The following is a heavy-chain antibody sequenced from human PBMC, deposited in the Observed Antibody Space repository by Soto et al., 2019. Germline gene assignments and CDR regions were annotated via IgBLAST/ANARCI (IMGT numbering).Heavy chain of an antibody. CDR2: TYYRSKWYN. CDR1: GDSVSSNSAA. D-gene: IGHD2-21*01. V-gene: IGHV6-1*01. CDR3: ARLGPGVLAPRCFFYDVDV. J-gene: IGHJ6*02. Sequence: SQTLSLTCAISGDSVSSNSAAWNWIRQSPSRGLEWLGRTYYRSKWYNDYAVSVKSRITINPDTSKNQVVLTMTDMDPGDTATYYCARLGPGVLAPRCFFYDVDVWGQGTTVTVSS.